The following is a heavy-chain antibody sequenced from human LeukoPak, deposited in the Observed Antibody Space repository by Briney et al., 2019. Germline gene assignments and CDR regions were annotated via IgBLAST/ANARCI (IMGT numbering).Heavy chain of an antibody. J-gene: IGHJ4*02. Sequence: ASVKVSCKASGYTFTGYYIHWVRQAPGQGLEWMGRINPNSGVTNYAQKFQGRVTVTRDTSISTAYMELRRLRSDDRAVYYCARGPPTRVVVVTTGDFDYWGQGTLVTVSS. D-gene: IGHD3-22*01. CDR2: INPNSGVT. CDR3: ARGPPTRVVVVTTGDFDY. V-gene: IGHV1-2*06. CDR1: GYTFTGYY.